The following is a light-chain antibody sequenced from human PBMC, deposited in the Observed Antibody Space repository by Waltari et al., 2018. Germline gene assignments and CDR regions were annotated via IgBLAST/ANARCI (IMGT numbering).Light chain of an antibody. CDR3: QQYNNWPRT. V-gene: IGKV3-15*01. CDR2: GAS. J-gene: IGKJ4*01. CDR1: QSVTSK. Sequence: EIVMTQSPATLSVSPGERATLSCRASQSVTSKLAWYQQKPGQAPRLLFYGASTRATGIPARFSGSGSGIEFTFTISSLQSEDFAVYYCQQYNNWPRTFGGGTKVEIK.